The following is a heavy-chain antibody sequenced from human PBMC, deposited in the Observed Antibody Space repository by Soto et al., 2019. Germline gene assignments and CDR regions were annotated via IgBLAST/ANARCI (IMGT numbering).Heavy chain of an antibody. Sequence: AGGSLRLSCAASGFTFSSYAMSWVRQAPGKGLEWVSAISGSGGSTYYADSVKGRFTISRDNSKNTLYLQMNSLRAEDTAVYYCAIPIRSGWYNYYYGMDVWGQGTTVTVSS. CDR2: ISGSGGST. D-gene: IGHD6-19*01. CDR3: AIPIRSGWYNYYYGMDV. CDR1: GFTFSSYA. V-gene: IGHV3-23*01. J-gene: IGHJ6*02.